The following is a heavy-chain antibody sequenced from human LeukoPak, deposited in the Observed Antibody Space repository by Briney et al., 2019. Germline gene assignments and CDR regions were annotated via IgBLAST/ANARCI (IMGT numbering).Heavy chain of an antibody. J-gene: IGHJ4*02. V-gene: IGHV7-4-1*02. CDR1: GYTFSSNA. CDR2: IDTNTGDP. CDR3: ARGYDSSGYFSD. D-gene: IGHD3-22*01. Sequence: ASVKVSCKASGYTFSSNAINWVRQAPGQGLEWMGWIDTNTGDPTYAQGFTGQFVFSLDTSVSTAYLQISSLKAEDTAEYFCARGYDSSGYFSDWGQGTLVTVSS.